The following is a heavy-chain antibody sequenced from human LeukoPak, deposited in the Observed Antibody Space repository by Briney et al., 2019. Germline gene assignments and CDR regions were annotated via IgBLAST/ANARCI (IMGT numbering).Heavy chain of an antibody. CDR1: GSSISNYY. J-gene: IGHJ5*02. D-gene: IGHD3-10*01. CDR2: IYTSGST. V-gene: IGHV4-4*07. CDR3: ARDLRSMVRGDNWFDP. Sequence: SETLSLTCTVSGSSISNYYWSWIRQPAGKGLEWIGRIYTSGSTNYNPSLKSRVTMSVDTSKNQFSLKLSSVTAADTAVYYCARDLRSMVRGDNWFDPWGQGTLVTVSS.